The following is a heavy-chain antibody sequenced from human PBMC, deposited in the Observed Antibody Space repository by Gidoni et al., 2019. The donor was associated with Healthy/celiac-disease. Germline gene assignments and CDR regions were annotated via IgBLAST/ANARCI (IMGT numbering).Heavy chain of an antibody. CDR1: GGSISSGGYY. V-gene: IGHV4-31*03. J-gene: IGHJ4*02. D-gene: IGHD4-17*01. CDR2: IYYSGST. Sequence: QVQLQESGPGLVKPSQTMSLTCNGSGGSISSGGYYWSWIRQHPGKGLEWIGYIYYSGSTYYNPSLKSRVTISVDTSKNQFSLKLSSVTAADTAVYYCARLPTVTTIGDFDYWGQGTLVTVSS. CDR3: ARLPTVTTIGDFDY.